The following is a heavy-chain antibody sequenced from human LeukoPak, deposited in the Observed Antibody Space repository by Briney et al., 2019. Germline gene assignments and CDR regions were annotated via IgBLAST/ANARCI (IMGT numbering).Heavy chain of an antibody. CDR3: AKGVSGWPYYLDS. J-gene: IGHJ4*02. D-gene: IGHD6-19*01. V-gene: IGHV3-23*01. CDR2: ISDSGDDT. Sequence: QSGGSLRLSCAASGFTFSSYAMSWVRQAPGKGLEWVSSISDSGDDTYYADSVKGRFTISRDNSKNTLYLQMNSLRAEDTAAYYCAKGVSGWPYYLDSWGQGALVTVSS. CDR1: GFTFSSYA.